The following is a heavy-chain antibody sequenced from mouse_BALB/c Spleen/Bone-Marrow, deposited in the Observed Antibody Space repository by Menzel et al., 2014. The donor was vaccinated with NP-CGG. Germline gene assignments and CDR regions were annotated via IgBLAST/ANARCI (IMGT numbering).Heavy chain of an antibody. J-gene: IGHJ2*01. CDR3: TRTYSFDY. Sequence: VQLQQSGAELVRPGALVKLSCKASGFNINDYYMHWVKQRPEQSLEWIGWIDPENGNTIYDPKFQGKASITADTSSNTAYLQLSSLTSEDTSVYYCTRTYSFDYWGQGTTLTVSS. CDR1: GFNINDYY. V-gene: IGHV14-1*02. CDR2: IDPENGNT.